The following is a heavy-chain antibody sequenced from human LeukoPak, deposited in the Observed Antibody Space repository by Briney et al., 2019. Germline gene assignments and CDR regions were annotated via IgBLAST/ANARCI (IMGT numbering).Heavy chain of an antibody. D-gene: IGHD2-15*01. CDR3: ARRSVVVAATQRAEYFQH. J-gene: IGHJ1*01. CDR1: GGSISSGSYY. Sequence: SETLSLTCTVSGGSISSGSYYWSWIRQPAGKGLEWIGRIYTSGSTNYNPSLKSRVTISVDTSKNQFSLKLSSVTAADTAVYYCARRSVVVAATQRAEYFQHWGQGTLVTVSS. CDR2: IYTSGST. V-gene: IGHV4-61*02.